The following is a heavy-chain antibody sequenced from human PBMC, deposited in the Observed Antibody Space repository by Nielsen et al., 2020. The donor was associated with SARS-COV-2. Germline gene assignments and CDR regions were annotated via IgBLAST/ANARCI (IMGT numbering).Heavy chain of an antibody. J-gene: IGHJ5*02. CDR3: VRDVAWGLTVS. CDR1: GGTFSSYA. V-gene: IGHV1-69*13. D-gene: IGHD2-21*02. CDR2: IIPIFGTA. Sequence: SVKVSCKASGGTFSSYAISWVRQAPGQGLEWMGGIIPIFGTANYAQKFQGRVTITADESTSTAYMELSSLSAEDTAIYYCVRDVAWGLTVSWGQGTLVTVSS.